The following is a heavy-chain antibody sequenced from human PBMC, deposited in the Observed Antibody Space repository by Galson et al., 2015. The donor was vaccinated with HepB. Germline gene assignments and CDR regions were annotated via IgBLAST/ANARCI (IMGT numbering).Heavy chain of an antibody. CDR2: IYWDDDK. Sequence: PALVKPTQTLTLTCTFSGFSLSTSGVGVGWIRQPPGKALEWLALIYWDDDKRYSPSLKSRLTITKDTSKNQVVLTMTNMDPVDTATYYCAHRPMTGYSSGWYFDYWGQGTLVTVSS. J-gene: IGHJ4*02. CDR3: AHRPMTGYSSGWYFDY. D-gene: IGHD6-19*01. CDR1: GFSLSTSGVG. V-gene: IGHV2-5*02.